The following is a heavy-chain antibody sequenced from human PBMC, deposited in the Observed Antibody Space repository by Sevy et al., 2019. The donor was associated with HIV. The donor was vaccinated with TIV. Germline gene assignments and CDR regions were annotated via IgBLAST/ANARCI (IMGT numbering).Heavy chain of an antibody. V-gene: IGHV4-39*01. CDR3: ARSGDDDFWSGYPTGWFDP. J-gene: IGHJ5*02. CDR1: GGSISSSSYY. Sequence: WETLSLTCTVSGGSISSSSYYWGWIRQPPVKGLEWIGRIYYSGSTYYNPSLKSRVTISVDTSKNQFSLKLSSVTAADTAAYYCARSGDDDFWSGYPTGWFDPWGQGTLVTVSS. D-gene: IGHD3-3*01. CDR2: IYYSGST.